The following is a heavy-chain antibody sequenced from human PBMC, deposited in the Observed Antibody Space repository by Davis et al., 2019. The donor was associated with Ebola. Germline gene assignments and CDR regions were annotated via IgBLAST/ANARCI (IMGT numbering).Heavy chain of an antibody. Sequence: GESLKISCKGSGYSFSNFWIGWVRQMPGKGLEWMGIIYPGDADTRYSPSFQGQVTFSADKSISTAYMQWSSLKASDTAMYYCARAGSLGRYFDLWGRGTLVSVSS. J-gene: IGHJ2*01. D-gene: IGHD6-13*01. CDR2: IYPGDADT. V-gene: IGHV5-51*01. CDR3: ARAGSLGRYFDL. CDR1: GYSFSNFW.